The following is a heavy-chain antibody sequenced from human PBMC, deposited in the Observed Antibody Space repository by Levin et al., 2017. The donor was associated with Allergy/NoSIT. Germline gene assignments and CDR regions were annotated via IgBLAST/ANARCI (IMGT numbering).Heavy chain of an antibody. D-gene: IGHD3-16*01. Sequence: PGGSLRLSCAASGFTFGIYAMSWVRQAPGKGLEWVSAISGSGDSTYDADSVKGRFTISRDNSKNTLYLQMNSLRAEDTAVYYCAQGLRYFDYWGQGTLVTVSS. V-gene: IGHV3-23*01. CDR2: ISGSGDST. CDR1: GFTFGIYA. CDR3: AQGLRYFDY. J-gene: IGHJ4*02.